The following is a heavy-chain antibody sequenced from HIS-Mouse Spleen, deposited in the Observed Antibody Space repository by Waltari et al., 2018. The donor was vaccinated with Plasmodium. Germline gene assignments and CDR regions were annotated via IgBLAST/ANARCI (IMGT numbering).Heavy chain of an antibody. CDR3: AKDRRSSSWYVDY. CDR2: ISYDGSNK. CDR1: GFTFSSYG. Sequence: QVQLVESGGGVVQPGRSLRLPCAASGFTFSSYGMQGVRQAPGKGLEWVAVISYDGSNKYYADSVKGRFTISRDNSKNTLYLQMNSLRAEDTAVYYCAKDRRSSSWYVDYWGQGTLVTVSS. D-gene: IGHD6-13*01. J-gene: IGHJ4*02. V-gene: IGHV3-30*18.